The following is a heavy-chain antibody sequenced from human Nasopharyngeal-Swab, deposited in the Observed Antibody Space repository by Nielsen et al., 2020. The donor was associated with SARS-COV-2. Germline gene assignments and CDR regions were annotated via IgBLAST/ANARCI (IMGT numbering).Heavy chain of an antibody. CDR2: ISYDGHTK. J-gene: IGHJ5*02. CDR3: ARPLSRDSTWTTEANWFDP. Sequence: GGSLRLSCAASGFTFSGYAVHWVRQAPGKGLEWVAVISYDGHTKFYADPVKGRFTIPRDEPKDTVYLEMNSLRAEDTALYHCARPLSRDSTWTTEANWFDPWGQGTLVTVSS. V-gene: IGHV3-30-3*01. CDR1: GFTFSGYA. D-gene: IGHD6-13*01.